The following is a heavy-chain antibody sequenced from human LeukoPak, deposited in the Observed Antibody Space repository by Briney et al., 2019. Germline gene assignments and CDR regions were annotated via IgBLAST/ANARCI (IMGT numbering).Heavy chain of an antibody. CDR2: ISSVSTYI. D-gene: IGHD2-2*01. V-gene: IGHV3-21*01. Sequence: GGSLRLSCAASGFTFSSYSMNWVRQAPGKGLEWVSTISSVSTYIYYADSVKGRFTISRDNAKNSLHLQMTSLRAEDTAVYFCAREGGTRDFYYYMDVWGKGTTVTVSS. J-gene: IGHJ6*03. CDR1: GFTFSSYS. CDR3: AREGGTRDFYYYMDV.